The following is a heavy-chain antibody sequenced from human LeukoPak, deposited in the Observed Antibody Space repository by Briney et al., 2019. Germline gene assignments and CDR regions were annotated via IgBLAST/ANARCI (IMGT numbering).Heavy chain of an antibody. Sequence: GGSLRLSCAASGFTFSNYGMHWVRQAPGKGLEWVAFLRYAGSDKYHADSVKGRFTISRDNSKNTLYLHMNSLRAEDTALYYCAKDYGSSPFDSWGQGTLVTVSS. CDR1: GFTFSNYG. CDR3: AKDYGSSPFDS. D-gene: IGHD6-6*01. CDR2: LRYAGSDK. V-gene: IGHV3-30*02. J-gene: IGHJ4*02.